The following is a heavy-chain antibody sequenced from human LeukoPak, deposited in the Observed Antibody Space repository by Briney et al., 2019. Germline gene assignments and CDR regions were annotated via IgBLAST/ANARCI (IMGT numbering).Heavy chain of an antibody. J-gene: IGHJ4*02. V-gene: IGHV5-51*01. Sequence: GVSLKISCQGSGYSFVSYWIVWVRQMPGMGLEWMGTIYPSDSKARYSPSFQGQVTISADRSISTAYLQWSSLKASDTAIYYCARFVDYSSSVDYWGQGTLVTVST. D-gene: IGHD6-6*01. CDR1: GYSFVSYW. CDR2: IYPSDSKA. CDR3: ARFVDYSSSVDY.